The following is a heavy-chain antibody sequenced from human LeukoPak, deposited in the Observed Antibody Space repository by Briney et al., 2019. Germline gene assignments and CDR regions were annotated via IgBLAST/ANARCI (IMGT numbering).Heavy chain of an antibody. CDR3: ARVRYFDSTVGY. V-gene: IGHV1-2*02. D-gene: IGHD3-9*01. Sequence: ASVKVSCKASGYTFTGYYIHWVRQAPGQGLEWMGWINPNTGGTNYAQKFQGRVTMTRDTSISTAYMELSRLRSDDTAIYYCARVRYFDSTVGYWGQGTLVTVSS. CDR2: INPNTGGT. J-gene: IGHJ4*02. CDR1: GYTFTGYY.